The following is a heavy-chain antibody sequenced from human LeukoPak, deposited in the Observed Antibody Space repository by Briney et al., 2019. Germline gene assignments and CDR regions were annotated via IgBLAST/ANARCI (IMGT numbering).Heavy chain of an antibody. V-gene: IGHV4-30-2*01. Sequence: SSETLSLTCAVSGGSISSGGYSWSWIRQPPGKGLEWIGYIYHSGSTYYNPSLKSRVTISVDRSKNQFSLKLSSVTAADTAAYYCARGNTANDAFDIWGQGTMVTVSS. CDR2: IYHSGST. J-gene: IGHJ3*02. CDR1: GGSISSGGYS. CDR3: ARGNTANDAFDI.